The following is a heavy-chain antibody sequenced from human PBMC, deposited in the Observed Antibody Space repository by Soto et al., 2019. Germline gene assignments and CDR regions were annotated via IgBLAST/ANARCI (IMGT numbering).Heavy chain of an antibody. CDR3: TRTRGYSSGQCWFDP. D-gene: IGHD5-18*01. CDR1: GFTFSGSA. V-gene: IGHV3-73*01. Sequence: VGSQRLSCAASGFTFSGSAMHWVRQASGKGLEWVGRIRSKVNSYATAYAASVKGRFTISRDDSKNTAYLQMNSLKTEDTAVYYCTRTRGYSSGQCWFDPWGHGTLLTVSS. CDR2: IRSKVNSYAT. J-gene: IGHJ5*02.